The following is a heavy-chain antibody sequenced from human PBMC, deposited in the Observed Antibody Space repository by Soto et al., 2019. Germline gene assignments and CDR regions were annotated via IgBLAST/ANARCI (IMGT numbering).Heavy chain of an antibody. CDR1: GYSFTSYG. CDR2: VSTYNGHT. V-gene: IGHV1-18*01. CDR3: ARDLTIVPATHPRLENYGMDV. Sequence: QVQLVQSAAEVKKPGASVKVSCKASGYSFTSYGISWVRRAPGQGLEWMGWVSTYNGHTQFAQRFQGRVTMTTDTSKKTAYMELRNLRSDDTAHYYCARDLTIVPATHPRLENYGMDVWGQGTTVIVSS. D-gene: IGHD2-2*01. J-gene: IGHJ6*02.